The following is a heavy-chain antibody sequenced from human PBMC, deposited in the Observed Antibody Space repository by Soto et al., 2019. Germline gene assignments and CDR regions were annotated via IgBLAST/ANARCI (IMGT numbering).Heavy chain of an antibody. Sequence: SVKASCKSSVGTVSRYAISWVRQAPGQGLEWMGGIIPIFGTANYAQKFQGRVTITADESTSTAYMELSSLRSEYTAVYYCARGRGIAVAGHYYWGQGTLVTVSS. D-gene: IGHD6-19*01. V-gene: IGHV1-69*13. CDR1: VGTVSRYA. CDR3: ARGRGIAVAGHYY. CDR2: IIPIFGTA. J-gene: IGHJ4*02.